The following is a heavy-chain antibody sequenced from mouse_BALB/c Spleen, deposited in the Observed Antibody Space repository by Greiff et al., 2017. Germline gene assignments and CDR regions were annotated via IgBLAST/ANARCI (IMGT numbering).Heavy chain of an antibody. Sequence: QVTLKESGPGILQPSQTLSLTCSFSGFSLSTSGMGVSWIRQPSGKGLEWLAHIYWDDDKRYNPSLKSRLTISKDTSRNQVFLKITSVDTADTATYYCARKGYGNPYYAMDYWGQGTSVTVSS. D-gene: IGHD2-1*01. CDR2: IYWDDDK. CDR3: ARKGYGNPYYAMDY. CDR1: GFSLSTSGMG. J-gene: IGHJ4*01. V-gene: IGHV8-12*01.